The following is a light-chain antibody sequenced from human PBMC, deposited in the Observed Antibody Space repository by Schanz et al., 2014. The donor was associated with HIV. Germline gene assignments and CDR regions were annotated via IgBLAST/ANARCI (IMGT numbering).Light chain of an antibody. CDR3: LQDYDYPRT. V-gene: IGKV3D-15*01. CDR1: QGVLSN. CDR2: GAS. Sequence: EMVLTQSPATLSASPGESATLSCRAGQGVLSNLAWYQQKPGQSPRLLIYGASSRATDIPDRFSGSGSGTEFTLTISSLQPDDCATYYCLQDYDYPRTFGQGTRVEI. J-gene: IGKJ1*01.